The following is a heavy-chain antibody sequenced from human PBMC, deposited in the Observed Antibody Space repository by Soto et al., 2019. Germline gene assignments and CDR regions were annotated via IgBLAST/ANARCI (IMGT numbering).Heavy chain of an antibody. CDR2: VWHSGST. Sequence: QVQLEESGPGLVKPSGTLSLTCAVSGGSVSKNTWWSWVRQPPGKGLEWIGEVWHSGSTTYNPSLKSPVTISVDKSKNQFSLRLSSVTAADTAVYYCARKYYYDNTGYYPDWYFDLWGRGTPVTVSS. V-gene: IGHV4-4*02. CDR3: ARKYYYDNTGYYPDWYFDL. CDR1: GGSVSKNTW. D-gene: IGHD3-22*01. J-gene: IGHJ2*01.